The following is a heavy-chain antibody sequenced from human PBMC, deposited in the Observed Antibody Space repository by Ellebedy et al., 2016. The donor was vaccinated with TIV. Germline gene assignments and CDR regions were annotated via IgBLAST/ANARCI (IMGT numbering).Heavy chain of an antibody. CDR1: GGTFSSYA. Sequence: AASVKVSCKASGGTFSSYAISWVRQAPGQGLEWMGGIIPIFGTANYAQKFQGRVTITADESTSTAYMELSSLRSEDTAVYYCARVLKGIAADWDYGMDVWGQGTTVTVSS. V-gene: IGHV1-69*13. J-gene: IGHJ6*02. CDR2: IIPIFGTA. D-gene: IGHD6-13*01. CDR3: ARVLKGIAADWDYGMDV.